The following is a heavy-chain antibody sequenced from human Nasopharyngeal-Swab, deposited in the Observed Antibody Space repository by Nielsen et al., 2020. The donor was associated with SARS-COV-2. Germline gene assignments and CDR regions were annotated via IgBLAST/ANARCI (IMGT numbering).Heavy chain of an antibody. V-gene: IGHV2-70*11. CDR3: ARFRALVGATDY. CDR2: IDWDDDK. Sequence: SGPTLLQPTQTLTLTCTFSGFSLSTSGMCVSWIRQPPGKALEWLARIDWDDDKYYSTSLKTRLTISKDTSKNQVVLTMTNMDPVDTATYYCARFRALVGATDYWGQGTLVTVSS. J-gene: IGHJ4*02. D-gene: IGHD1-26*01. CDR1: GFSLSTSGMC.